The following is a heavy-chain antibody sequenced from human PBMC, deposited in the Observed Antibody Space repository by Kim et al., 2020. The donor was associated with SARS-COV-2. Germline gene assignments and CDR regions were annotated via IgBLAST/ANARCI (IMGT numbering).Heavy chain of an antibody. V-gene: IGHV3-23*01. Sequence: PVKGRFTNSRDNSKNTLYLQMNSLRAEDTAVYYCAKDMTGTPENDAFDIWGQGTMVTVSS. J-gene: IGHJ3*02. D-gene: IGHD1-7*01. CDR3: AKDMTGTPENDAFDI.